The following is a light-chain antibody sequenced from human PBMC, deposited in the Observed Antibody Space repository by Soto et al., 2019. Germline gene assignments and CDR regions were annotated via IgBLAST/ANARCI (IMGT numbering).Light chain of an antibody. V-gene: IGKV1-39*01. CDR1: QSISNY. Sequence: DIQMTQSPTSLSASVGDRVTITCRASQSISNYLNWYQQRPGKAPMLLIYAASSLQRGVPSRFSGSGSWTDFTLTNGKLQPEDVAHYYCQQSYSGPLTFGPETKV. J-gene: IGKJ3*01. CDR3: QQSYSGPLT. CDR2: AAS.